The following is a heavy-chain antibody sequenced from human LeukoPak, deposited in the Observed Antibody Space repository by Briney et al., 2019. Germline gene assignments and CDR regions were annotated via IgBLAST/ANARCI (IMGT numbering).Heavy chain of an antibody. J-gene: IGHJ4*02. Sequence: PGGSLRLSCAASGLNVAVYAMYWVRQPPGKSLEWVSLISGDSDNKYSAASVKGRFAISRDNSKNSLYLQMNSLTTEDTALYYCAIDYESGSFYRAFAYWGQGALVTVSS. CDR2: ISGDSDNK. V-gene: IGHV3-43*02. CDR3: AIDYESGSFYRAFAY. D-gene: IGHD3-10*01. CDR1: GLNVAVYA.